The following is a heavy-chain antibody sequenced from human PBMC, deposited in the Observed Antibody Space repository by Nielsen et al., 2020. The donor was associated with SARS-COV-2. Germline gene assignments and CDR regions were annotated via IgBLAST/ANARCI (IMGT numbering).Heavy chain of an antibody. Sequence: ASVKVSCKASGYTFTSYGISWVRQAPGQGLEWMGWISAYNGNTNYAQKLQGRVTMTTDTSTSTAYMELRSPRSDDTAVYYCARRIRTSRAAAGGIYGMDVWGQGTTVTVSS. CDR3: ARRIRTSRAAAGGIYGMDV. D-gene: IGHD6-13*01. CDR2: ISAYNGNT. J-gene: IGHJ6*02. CDR1: GYTFTSYG. V-gene: IGHV1-18*01.